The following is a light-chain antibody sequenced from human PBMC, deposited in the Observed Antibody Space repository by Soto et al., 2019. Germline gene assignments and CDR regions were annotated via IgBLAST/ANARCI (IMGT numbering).Light chain of an antibody. V-gene: IGKV2-28*01. CDR1: QSLLHSDGYNC. CDR3: LQALQTPT. J-gene: IGKJ4*01. Sequence: EIVMTQAPLSLPVTPGEPASISCRSSQSLLHSDGYNCLAWYVQKPGHPPQLLIDLASSRASGVPDRFSHSGSGTDFTPNISRVEAESVGVCYCLQALQTPTFGRGTTV. CDR2: LAS.